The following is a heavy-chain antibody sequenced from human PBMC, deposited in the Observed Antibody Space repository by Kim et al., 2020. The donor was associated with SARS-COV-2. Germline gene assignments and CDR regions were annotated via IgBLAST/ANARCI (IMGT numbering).Heavy chain of an antibody. CDR3: ARTVRGVIITKNWYFDL. V-gene: IGHV4-34*01. D-gene: IGHD3-10*01. J-gene: IGHJ2*01. CDR1: GGSFSGYY. CDR2: INHSGST. Sequence: SETLSLTCAVYGGSFSGYYWSWIRQPPGKGLEWIGEINHSGSTNYNPSLKSRVTISVDTSKNQFSLKLSSVTAADTAVYYCARTVRGVIITKNWYFDLWGRGTLVTVSS.